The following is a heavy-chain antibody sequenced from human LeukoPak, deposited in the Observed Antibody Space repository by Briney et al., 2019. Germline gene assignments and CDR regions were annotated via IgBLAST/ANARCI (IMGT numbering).Heavy chain of an antibody. CDR2: IIPIFGTA. V-gene: IGHV1-69*06. Sequence: PVKVSCKASGGTFSSYAISWVRQAPGQGLEWMGGIIPIFGTANYAQKFQGRVTITADKSTSTAYMELSSLRSEDTAVYYCATDTAGVNYFDYWGQGTLVTVSS. CDR3: ATDTAGVNYFDY. J-gene: IGHJ4*02. CDR1: GGTFSSYA. D-gene: IGHD5-18*01.